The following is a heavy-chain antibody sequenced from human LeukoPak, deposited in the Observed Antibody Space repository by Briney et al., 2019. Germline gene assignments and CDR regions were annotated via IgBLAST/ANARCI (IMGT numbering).Heavy chain of an antibody. CDR1: GYTFTSYG. CDR2: ISAYNGNT. V-gene: IGHV1-18*01. D-gene: IGHD3-10*01. J-gene: IGHJ4*02. Sequence: ASVKVSCKASGYTFTSYGISWVRQAPGQGLEWMGWISAYNGNTNYAQKLQGRVTMTTDTSTSTAYMELSRLRSDDTAVYYCARESGYITMVNGIDYWGQGTLVTVSS. CDR3: ARESGYITMVNGIDY.